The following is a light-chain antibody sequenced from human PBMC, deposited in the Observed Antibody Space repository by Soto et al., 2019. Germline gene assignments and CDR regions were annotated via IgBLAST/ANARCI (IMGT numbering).Light chain of an antibody. CDR1: QSLNSH. J-gene: IGKJ4*01. CDR2: DAS. V-gene: IGKV3-11*01. Sequence: EIVLTQSPATLSLSPGERATLSCRASQSLNSHLAWYQHKPGQAPRLLIYDASTRAAGIPARFTGSGSGTDFTLTISSLEPEDSAVYYCQQRNNWPSFGGGSELEI. CDR3: QQRNNWPS.